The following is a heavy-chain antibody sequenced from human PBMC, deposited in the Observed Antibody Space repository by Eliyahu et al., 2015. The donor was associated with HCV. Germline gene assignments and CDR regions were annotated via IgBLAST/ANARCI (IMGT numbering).Heavy chain of an antibody. Sequence: EVQLVESGGGLVQPGGSLKLSCAASGFTFSGSAIXWVRQASGKGLEWVGRIRSKANSYATAYAASVKGRFTISRDDSKNTAYLQMNSLKTEDTAVYYCTRLFVVVVPAPKMGNDYYYYGMDVWGQGTTVTVSS. CDR3: TRLFVVVVPAPKMGNDYYYYGMDV. V-gene: IGHV3-73*02. CDR1: GFTFSGSA. D-gene: IGHD2-2*01. J-gene: IGHJ6*02. CDR2: IRSKANSYAT.